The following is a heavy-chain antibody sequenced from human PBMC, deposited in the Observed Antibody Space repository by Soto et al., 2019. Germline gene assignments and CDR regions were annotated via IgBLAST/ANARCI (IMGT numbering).Heavy chain of an antibody. V-gene: IGHV4-4*02. CDR3: ARDGMYSSSFYYYYGMDV. CDR2: IYHSGST. Sequence: QVQLQESGPGLVKPSGTLSLTCAVSGGSISSSNWWSWVRQPPGKGLEWIGEIYHSGSTNYNPSLKSRVTISVDKSKNQFSLKLSSVTAADTAVYYGARDGMYSSSFYYYYGMDVWGQGTTVTVSS. J-gene: IGHJ6*02. CDR1: GGSISSSNW. D-gene: IGHD6-13*01.